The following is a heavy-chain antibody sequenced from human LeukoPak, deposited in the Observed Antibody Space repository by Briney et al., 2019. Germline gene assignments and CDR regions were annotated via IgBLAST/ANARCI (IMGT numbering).Heavy chain of an antibody. V-gene: IGHV4-59*01. Sequence: SETLSLTCPFCGCSISSYFWSGIRPPPGKGREWIGYVYYSGSTNYNPSFKSRVTISVDTSKKQFSLKLSSATAADTAVYYCARVLDLSKRGLDAFDIWGQGTMVTVSS. D-gene: IGHD3-16*01. J-gene: IGHJ3*02. CDR3: ARVLDLSKRGLDAFDI. CDR1: GCSISSYF. CDR2: VYYSGST.